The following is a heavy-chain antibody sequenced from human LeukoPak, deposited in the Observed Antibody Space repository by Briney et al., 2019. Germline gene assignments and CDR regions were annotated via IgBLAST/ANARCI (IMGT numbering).Heavy chain of an antibody. Sequence: GGSLRLSCAASGFTFSSYAMSWVRQAPGKGLEWVAVIWYGGSTKYYADSVKGRFTISRDNSKNTLYLQMNSLRAEDTAVYYCAKGEYYYDSSGYPDHWGQGTLVTVSS. CDR1: GFTFSSYA. CDR3: AKGEYYYDSSGYPDH. J-gene: IGHJ4*02. D-gene: IGHD3-22*01. V-gene: IGHV3-30*02. CDR2: IWYGGSTK.